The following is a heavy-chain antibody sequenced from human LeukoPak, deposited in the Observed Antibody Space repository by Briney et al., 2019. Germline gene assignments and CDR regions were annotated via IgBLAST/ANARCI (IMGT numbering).Heavy chain of an antibody. CDR1: GGSFSNYY. V-gene: IGHV4-59*10. J-gene: IGHJ2*01. Sequence: SETLSLTCAVYGGSFSNYYWSWIRQPAGKGLEWIGRIYTSGSTNYNPSLRSRVTMSVDTSKNQFSLKLSSVTAADTAVYYCARKTYEDYWYFDLWGRGTLVTVSS. D-gene: IGHD3-16*01. CDR2: IYTSGST. CDR3: ARKTYEDYWYFDL.